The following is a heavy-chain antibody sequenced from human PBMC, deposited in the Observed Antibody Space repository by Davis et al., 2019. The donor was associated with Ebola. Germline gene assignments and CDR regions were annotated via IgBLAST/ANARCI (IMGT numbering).Heavy chain of an antibody. D-gene: IGHD6-13*01. CDR3: ARHVCVYCSSWYFHY. CDR2: IFYSGST. CDR1: GGSISSYF. V-gene: IGHV4-59*08. Sequence: SETLSLTCTVSGGSISSYFWSWIRQPPGKGLEWIGYIFYSGSTNYSPSLKSRVTISVDTSKNQFSLKLSSVTAADTAVYYCARHVCVYCSSWYFHYWGQGTLVTVSS. J-gene: IGHJ4*02.